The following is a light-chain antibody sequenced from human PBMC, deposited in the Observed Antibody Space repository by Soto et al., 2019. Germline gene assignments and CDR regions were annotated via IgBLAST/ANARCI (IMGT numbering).Light chain of an antibody. J-gene: IGKJ1*01. CDR1: QSIGTW. CDR2: DVS. V-gene: IGKV1-5*01. CDR3: QQYNGDSET. Sequence: DIQMTQSPSTLSASVGDRVTITCRASQSIGTWVAWYQQKPGKVPKLLIYDVSSLESGVPPRFSGSGSGTEFTLTIRSLQPDDFATYYCQQYNGDSETFGHGTTVEI.